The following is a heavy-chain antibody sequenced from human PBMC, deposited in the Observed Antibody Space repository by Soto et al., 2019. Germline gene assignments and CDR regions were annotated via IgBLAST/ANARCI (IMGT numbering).Heavy chain of an antibody. CDR3: ARDISGLSGHYYYGMDV. CDR1: GYTFTSYA. D-gene: IGHD6-19*01. CDR2: INAGNGNT. Sequence: QVQLVQSGAEVKKPGASVKVSCKASGYTFTSYAMHWVRQAPGQRLEWMGWINAGNGNTKYSQKFQGRVTITRDTSASTAYMELSSLRSEDTAVYYCARDISGLSGHYYYGMDVWGQGTTVTVSS. J-gene: IGHJ6*02. V-gene: IGHV1-3*01.